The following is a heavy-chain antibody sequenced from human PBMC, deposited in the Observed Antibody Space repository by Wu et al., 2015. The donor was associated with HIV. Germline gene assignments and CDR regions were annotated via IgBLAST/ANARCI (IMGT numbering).Heavy chain of an antibody. CDR3: ARDRRWPFDI. Sequence: QVQLQQWGAGLLKPSETLSLTCAVYGGSFSGYYWSWIRQPPGKGLEWIGEINHSGSTNYNPSLKSRVTISVDTSKNQFSLKLSSVTAADTAVYYCARDRRWPFDIWGQGTMVTVSS. V-gene: IGHV4-34*01. CDR2: INHSGST. CDR1: GGSFSGYY. D-gene: IGHD5-24*01. J-gene: IGHJ3*02.